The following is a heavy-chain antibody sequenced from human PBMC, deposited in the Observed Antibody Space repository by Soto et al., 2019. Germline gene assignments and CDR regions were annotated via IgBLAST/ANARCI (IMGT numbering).Heavy chain of an antibody. J-gene: IGHJ5*02. V-gene: IGHV2-5*02. Sequence: QITLKESGPTLVKPTQTLTLTCTFSGFSLSTSGVGVGWIRQPPGKALEWLALIHWDDNKRYSPSLKTRLTITKDTSKNQVVLTMTNMDPVDTATYYCAHRIVTNNWFDPWGQGTLVTVSS. CDR2: IHWDDNK. D-gene: IGHD3-22*01. CDR3: AHRIVTNNWFDP. CDR1: GFSLSTSGVG.